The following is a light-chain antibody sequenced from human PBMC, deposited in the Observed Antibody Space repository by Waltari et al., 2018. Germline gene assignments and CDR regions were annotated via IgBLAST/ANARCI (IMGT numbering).Light chain of an antibody. J-gene: IGKJ1*01. Sequence: DIQMTQSPSTLSASVGDRVTITCRASQTINTWLDWYQQKPGKAPNLLIYRTSTLESGVPSRFSGSGSGTEFTLTISSLQPDDFATYYCQQAWTFGQGTKVEIK. CDR2: RTS. CDR1: QTINTW. CDR3: QQAWT. V-gene: IGKV1-5*03.